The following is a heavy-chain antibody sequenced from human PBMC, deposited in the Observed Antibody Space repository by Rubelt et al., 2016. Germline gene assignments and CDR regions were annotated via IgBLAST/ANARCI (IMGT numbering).Heavy chain of an antibody. CDR1: GFTFSSYA. V-gene: IGHV3-30*04. Sequence: AASGFTFSSYAMHWVRQAPGKGLEWVAVISYDGSNKYYADSVKGRFTISRGNSKNTLYLQMNSLRAEDTAVYYCARTPVRGLYYFDYWGQGTLVIVSS. D-gene: IGHD2/OR15-2a*01. J-gene: IGHJ4*02. CDR3: ARTPVRGLYYFDY. CDR2: ISYDGSNK.